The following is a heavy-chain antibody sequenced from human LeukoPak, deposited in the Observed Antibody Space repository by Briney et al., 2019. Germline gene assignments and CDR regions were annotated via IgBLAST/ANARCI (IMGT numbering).Heavy chain of an antibody. CDR1: GDSISSSSYY. V-gene: IGHV4-39*01. J-gene: IGHJ5*02. CDR2: IYYSGST. CDR3: ARHVLFGSWSPNWFDP. Sequence: SETLSLTCTVSGDSISSSSYYWGWIRQPPGKGLEWIGSIYYSGSTYYNPSLKSRFTMSVDTSKNQFSLRLSSVTAADTAVYHCARHVLFGSWSPNWFDPWGQGTLVTVSS. D-gene: IGHD6-13*01.